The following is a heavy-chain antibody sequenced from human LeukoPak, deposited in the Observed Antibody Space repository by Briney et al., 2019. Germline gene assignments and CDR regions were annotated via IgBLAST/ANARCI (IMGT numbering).Heavy chain of an antibody. Sequence: GGSLRLSCAASGFTFSNAWMSWVRQAPGKGLEWVGRIKSKTDGGTTDYAAPVKGRFTISRDDSKNTLYLQMNSLKTEDTAVYYCTTSPGVVVVPPAVGWVLLDVWGKGTTVTVSS. V-gene: IGHV3-15*01. CDR2: IKSKTDGGTT. J-gene: IGHJ6*04. D-gene: IGHD2-2*01. CDR1: GFTFSNAW. CDR3: TTSPGVVVVPPAVGWVLLDV.